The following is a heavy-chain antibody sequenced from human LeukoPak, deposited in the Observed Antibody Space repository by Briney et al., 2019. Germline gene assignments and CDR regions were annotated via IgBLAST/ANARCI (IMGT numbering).Heavy chain of an antibody. D-gene: IGHD3-10*01. CDR2: ISSSSSYI. V-gene: IGHV3-21*01. J-gene: IGHJ6*02. CDR3: ARERDYYGSGIYGMDV. CDR1: GFTFSSYS. Sequence: GGSLRLSCAASGFTFSSYSMNWVRQAPGKGLEWVSSISSSSSYIYYADSVKGRFTISRDNAKNSLYLQMNSLRAEDTAVYYCARERDYYGSGIYGMDVWGQGTTVTVSS.